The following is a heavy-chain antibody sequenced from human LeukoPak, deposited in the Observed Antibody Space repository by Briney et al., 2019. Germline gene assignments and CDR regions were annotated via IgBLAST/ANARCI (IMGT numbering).Heavy chain of an antibody. D-gene: IGHD3-22*01. Sequence: PSQTLSLTCTVSGGSISSGGYYWSWIRQHPRKGLEWIGYIYYSGSTYYNPSLKSRVTISVDTSKNQFSLKLSSVTAADTAVYYCARGTYYYDSSGYSYYFDYWGQGTLVTVSS. CDR2: IYYSGST. CDR3: ARGTYYYDSSGYSYYFDY. J-gene: IGHJ4*02. V-gene: IGHV4-31*03. CDR1: GGSISSGGYY.